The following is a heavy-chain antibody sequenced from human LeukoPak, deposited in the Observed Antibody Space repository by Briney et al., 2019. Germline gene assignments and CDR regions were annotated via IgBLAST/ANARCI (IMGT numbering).Heavy chain of an antibody. D-gene: IGHD3-22*01. CDR2: IYSGGST. CDR1: GFNFDDYG. J-gene: IGHJ4*02. Sequence: GALRLSCAASGFNFDDYGMSWVRQAPGKGLEWVSVIYSGGSTYYADSVKGRFTISRDNSKNTLYLQMNSLRAEDTAVYYCARGVYYYDSSGLGDFDYWGQGTLVTVSS. CDR3: ARGVYYYDSSGLGDFDY. V-gene: IGHV3-66*01.